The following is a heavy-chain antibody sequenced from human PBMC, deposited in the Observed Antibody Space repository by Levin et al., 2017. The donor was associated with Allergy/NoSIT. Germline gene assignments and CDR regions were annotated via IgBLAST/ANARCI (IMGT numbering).Heavy chain of an antibody. V-gene: IGHV1-69*13. Sequence: ASVKVSCKASGGTFSSYAISWVRQAPGQGLEWMGGIIPIFGTANYAQKFQGRVTITADESTSTAYMELSSLRSEDTAVYYCARREGERTSTTLGVVGYYYYYGMDVWGQGTTVTVSS. CDR2: IIPIFGTA. J-gene: IGHJ6*02. D-gene: IGHD1-1*01. CDR3: ARREGERTSTTLGVVGYYYYYGMDV. CDR1: GGTFSSYA.